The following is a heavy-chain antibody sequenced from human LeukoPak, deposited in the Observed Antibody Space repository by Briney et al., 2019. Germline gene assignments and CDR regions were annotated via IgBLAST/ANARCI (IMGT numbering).Heavy chain of an antibody. CDR3: TRAYCSGGDCYSKSNFDS. V-gene: IGHV1-2*02. D-gene: IGHD2-15*01. J-gene: IGHJ4*02. Sequence: GASVKVSCKASGYTCTAYYMHWVRQAPGQGLEWMGWINPNSGGTNYAQKFQGRVTMARDTSISTAYMELSRLRFDDTAVYYCTRAYCSGGDCYSKSNFDSWGQGTLVTVSS. CDR1: GYTCTAYY. CDR2: INPNSGGT.